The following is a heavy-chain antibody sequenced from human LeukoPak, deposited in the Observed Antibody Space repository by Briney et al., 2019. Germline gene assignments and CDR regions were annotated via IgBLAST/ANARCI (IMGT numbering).Heavy chain of an antibody. CDR3: AKDILTMVRGRNGMDV. CDR2: ISGSGGST. CDR1: GFTFSSYA. Sequence: AGSLRLSCAASGFTFSSYAMSWVRQAPGKGLEWVSAISGSGGSTYYADSVKGRFTISKDNSKNTLYLQKNSLRAEGTAVYYCAKDILTMVRGRNGMDVWGQGTTVTVSS. D-gene: IGHD3-10*01. V-gene: IGHV3-23*01. J-gene: IGHJ6*02.